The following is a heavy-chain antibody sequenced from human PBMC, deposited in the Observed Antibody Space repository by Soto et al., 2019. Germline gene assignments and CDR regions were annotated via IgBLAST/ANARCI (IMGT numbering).Heavy chain of an antibody. V-gene: IGHV3-30-3*01. CDR3: ARADTAFGLVLDY. CDR2: ISYDGSNK. J-gene: IGHJ4*02. Sequence: GGSLRLSCAASGFTFSSYAMHWVRQAPGKGLEWVAVISYDGSNKYYADSVKGRFTISRDNSKNTLYLQMNSLRAEDTAVYYCARADTAFGLVLDYWGQGTLVTVSS. CDR1: GFTFSSYA. D-gene: IGHD5-18*01.